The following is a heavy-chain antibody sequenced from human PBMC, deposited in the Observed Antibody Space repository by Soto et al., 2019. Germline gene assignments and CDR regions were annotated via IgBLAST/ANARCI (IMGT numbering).Heavy chain of an antibody. V-gene: IGHV5-10-1*01. J-gene: IGHJ4*02. CDR3: ARLTLAQDSSGYHIFDY. D-gene: IGHD3-22*01. CDR2: IDPTDSYT. CDR1: GYSFTTYW. Sequence: GESLKISCQASGYSFTTYWISWVRQMPGKGLECMGRIDPTDSYTDYGPSFEGHVTMSVDRSINTAYLEWSSLKASDSAMYYCARLTLAQDSSGYHIFDYWGLGTLLTVSS.